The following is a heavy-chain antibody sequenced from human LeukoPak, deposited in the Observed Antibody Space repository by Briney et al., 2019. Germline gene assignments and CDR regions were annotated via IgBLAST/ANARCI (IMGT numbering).Heavy chain of an antibody. Sequence: SETLSLTCTVSGGSISSYYWSWIRQPPGKGLEWIGYIYYSGSTNYNPSLKSRVTISVDTSKNQFSLKLSPVTAADTAVYYCARATLYSYGLDYFDYWGQGTLVTVSS. CDR3: ARATLYSYGLDYFDY. J-gene: IGHJ4*02. V-gene: IGHV4-59*01. CDR2: IYYSGST. D-gene: IGHD5-18*01. CDR1: GGSISSYY.